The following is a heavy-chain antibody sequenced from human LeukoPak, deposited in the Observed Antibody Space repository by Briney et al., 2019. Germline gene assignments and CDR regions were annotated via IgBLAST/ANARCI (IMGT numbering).Heavy chain of an antibody. CDR3: ARVKENYDYVWGTSHAFDI. Sequence: ASVKVSCKASGYTFTGYYMHWVRQAPGQGLEWMGSLNPDSGGTKYAQKLQGRVTMTRDTCISTAYMELSRLRSDDTAVYYCARVKENYDYVWGTSHAFDIWGQGTMVTVSS. CDR2: LNPDSGGT. V-gene: IGHV1-2*02. D-gene: IGHD3-16*01. CDR1: GYTFTGYY. J-gene: IGHJ3*02.